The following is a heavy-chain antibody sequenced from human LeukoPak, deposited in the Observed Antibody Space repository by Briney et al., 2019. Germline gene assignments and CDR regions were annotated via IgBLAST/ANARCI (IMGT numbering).Heavy chain of an antibody. Sequence: SETLSLTCTVSGGSISSYYWSWVRQPPGKGLEWIGYIHYSGSTNYNPSLKSRVTISVDTSKNQFSLKLSSVTAADTAVYYCARTTEGYCRGRSCYSYYYYMDVWGKGTTVTVSS. V-gene: IGHV4-59*01. CDR3: ARTTEGYCRGRSCYSYYYYMDV. CDR2: IHYSGST. CDR1: GGSISSYY. J-gene: IGHJ6*03. D-gene: IGHD2-15*01.